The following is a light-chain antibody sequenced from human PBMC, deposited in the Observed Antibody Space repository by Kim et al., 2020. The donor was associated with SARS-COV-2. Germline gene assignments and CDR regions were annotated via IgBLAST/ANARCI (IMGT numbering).Light chain of an antibody. CDR1: SSDVGNYNY. CDR2: NVP. J-gene: IGLJ2*01. V-gene: IGLV2-11*01. Sequence: PVQSVTIACTGTSSDVGNYNYISWYQRHPGKAPNLVIYNVPTRPSGVPDRFSGSKSGNTASLAISGLQAEDEDDYYYCSYAGSVVFGGGTQLTVL. CDR3: CSYAGSVV.